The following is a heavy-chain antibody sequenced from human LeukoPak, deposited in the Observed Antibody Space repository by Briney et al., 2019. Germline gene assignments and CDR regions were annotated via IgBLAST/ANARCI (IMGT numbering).Heavy chain of an antibody. CDR3: ARDPPAVASNTYG. J-gene: IGHJ4*02. CDR1: GFTVRNNY. V-gene: IGHV3-66*01. Sequence: TGGSLRLSCAASGFTVRNNYMNWVRQAPGKGLEWVSLIYSDGTTDYADSVRGRFTISRDNFENTLYLQMNSLRVEDTATYYCARDPPAVASNTYGWGQGTLVTVSS. CDR2: IYSDGTT. D-gene: IGHD6-13*01.